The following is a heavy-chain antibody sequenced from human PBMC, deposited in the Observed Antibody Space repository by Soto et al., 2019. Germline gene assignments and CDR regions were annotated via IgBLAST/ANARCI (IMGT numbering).Heavy chain of an antibody. D-gene: IGHD1-26*01. J-gene: IGHJ4*02. CDR1: GGTFSSYA. V-gene: IGHV1-69*06. Sequence: QVQLVQSGAEVKKPGSSVKVSCKASGGTFSSYAVSWVRQAPGQGLEWKGGIIPIVGTANYAQKFQGRVTITAHKSTSTAYMELSSLRSEDTVVYYCARVRYSRRPGGFDYLGQGTLVTVSS. CDR2: IIPIVGTA. CDR3: ARVRYSRRPGGFDY.